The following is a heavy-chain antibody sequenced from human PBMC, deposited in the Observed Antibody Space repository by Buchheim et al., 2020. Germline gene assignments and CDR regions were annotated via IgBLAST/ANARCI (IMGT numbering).Heavy chain of an antibody. CDR3: ASPAALYGAH. D-gene: IGHD2-2*01. CDR1: GFTFSSYS. Sequence: EVQLVESGGGLVKPGGSLRLSCAASGFTFSSYSMNWVRQAPGKGLEWVSSISSSSSYIYYEDSVMGRVTICRDNAKNSLYRQMNSLRAEDTAVYYCASPAALYGAHWGQGTL. CDR2: ISSSSSYI. J-gene: IGHJ4*02. V-gene: IGHV3-21*01.